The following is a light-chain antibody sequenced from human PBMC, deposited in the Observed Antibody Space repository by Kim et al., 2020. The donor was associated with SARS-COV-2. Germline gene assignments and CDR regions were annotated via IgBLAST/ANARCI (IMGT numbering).Light chain of an antibody. Sequence: GQLVPISCTGTSSDVGDYNRLSWYQQSPGTAPKLIIYEVTHRPSGVPDRFSGSKSGNTASLTISGLQAEDEADYYCNSWTSSNTFVFGTGTKVTVL. CDR1: SSDVGDYNR. CDR2: EVT. J-gene: IGLJ1*01. V-gene: IGLV2-18*02. CDR3: NSWTSSNTFV.